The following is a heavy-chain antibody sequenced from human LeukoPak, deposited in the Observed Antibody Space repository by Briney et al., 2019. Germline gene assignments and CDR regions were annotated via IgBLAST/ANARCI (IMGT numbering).Heavy chain of an antibody. CDR3: ARKGGEHFDY. D-gene: IGHD2-21*01. Sequence: GGSLRLSCAASGFTFSSYTMSWVRQAPGKGLEWVSYISSNSATIYYADSVKGRFTISRDNAKNSLYLQMNSLRAEDTAVYYCARKGGEHFDYWGQGTLVTVSS. CDR2: ISSNSATI. J-gene: IGHJ4*02. CDR1: GFTFSSYT. V-gene: IGHV3-48*01.